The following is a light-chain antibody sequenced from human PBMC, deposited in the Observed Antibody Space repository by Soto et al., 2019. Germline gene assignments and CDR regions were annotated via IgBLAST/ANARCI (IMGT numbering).Light chain of an antibody. CDR3: AAWDDSLSGPNWV. Sequence: QSVLTQPPSASGTPGQRVTISCSGSSSNIGSNYVYWYQQLPGTAPKLLIYRNNQRPSGVPDRFSGSKSGTSASLAISGLRSEDEADYYCAAWDDSLSGPNWVFGGVTKVTVL. CDR2: RNN. J-gene: IGLJ3*02. V-gene: IGLV1-47*01. CDR1: SSNIGSNY.